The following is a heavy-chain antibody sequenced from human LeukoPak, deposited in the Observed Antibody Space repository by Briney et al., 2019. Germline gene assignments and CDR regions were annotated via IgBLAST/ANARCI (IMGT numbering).Heavy chain of an antibody. Sequence: GGSLRLSCAASGFTFSSYAMHWVRQAPGKGLEWVAVISYDGSNKYYADSVKGRFTISRDNSKNTLYLQMNSLRAEDTAVYYCARVPNYYDSSGTTLTGAFDIWGQGTMVTVSS. CDR3: ARVPNYYDSSGTTLTGAFDI. CDR1: GFTFSSYA. V-gene: IGHV3-30-3*01. D-gene: IGHD3-22*01. J-gene: IGHJ3*02. CDR2: ISYDGSNK.